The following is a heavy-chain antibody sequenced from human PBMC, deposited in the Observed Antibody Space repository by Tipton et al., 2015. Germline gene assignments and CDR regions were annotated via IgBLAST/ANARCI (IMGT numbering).Heavy chain of an antibody. CDR2: ISHSGNT. D-gene: IGHD5-24*01. Sequence: GLVKPSETLSLTCDVSGYSISSDYYWGWIRQPPGKGLEWIGSISHSGNTYYNPSLKSRVTMSRDTSKNQFSLKLTSVTAADTAVYYCARDLEHGMDVWGHGTTVTVSS. CDR1: GYSISSDYY. V-gene: IGHV4-38-2*02. J-gene: IGHJ6*02. CDR3: ARDLEHGMDV.